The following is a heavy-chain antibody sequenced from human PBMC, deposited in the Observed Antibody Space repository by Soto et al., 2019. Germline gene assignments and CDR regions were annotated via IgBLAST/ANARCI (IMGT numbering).Heavy chain of an antibody. V-gene: IGHV1-18*01. J-gene: IGHJ4*02. D-gene: IGHD1-26*01. CDR2: ISDNNGNT. CDR3: ARVRGSSALDY. CDR1: GYSFTSYG. Sequence: QVQLVQSGAEVKKPGASVKVSCRTSGYSFTSYGISWVRQSPGQGLEWMGWISDNNGNTNYAQGRVTMTTDTSTSTDYMELRSMRSDDTAVYYWARVRGSSALDYWGQGTLVTVSS.